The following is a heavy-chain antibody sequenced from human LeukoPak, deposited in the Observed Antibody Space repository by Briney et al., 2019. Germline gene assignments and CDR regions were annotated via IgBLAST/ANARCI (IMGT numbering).Heavy chain of an antibody. Sequence: GGALRLSCGASGFTFSSHGMHWVRQAPGKGLEGVALMSYDGTNKVYADSVKGRFTISRDNSKNTLYLEMNNLRAEDTAVYYCAKRGYCSGGRCYSFHFDYWGQGTLVTVSS. V-gene: IGHV3-30*18. CDR1: GFTFSSHG. CDR2: MSYDGTNK. J-gene: IGHJ4*02. CDR3: AKRGYCSGGRCYSFHFDY. D-gene: IGHD2-15*01.